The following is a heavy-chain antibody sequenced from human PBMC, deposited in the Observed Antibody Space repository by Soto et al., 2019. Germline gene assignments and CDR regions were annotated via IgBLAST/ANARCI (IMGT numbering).Heavy chain of an antibody. CDR2: IIPIFGTA. J-gene: IGHJ6*02. D-gene: IGHD1-26*01. Sequence: QVQLVQSGAEVKKPGSSVKVSCKASGGTFSSYAISWVRQAPGQGLEWMGGIIPIFGTANYAQKFQGRVTITADEATSTAYMELRSLRSEDTAVYYCASPPVAATYYYGMDVWGQGTTVTVSS. CDR1: GGTFSSYA. CDR3: ASPPVAATYYYGMDV. V-gene: IGHV1-69*12.